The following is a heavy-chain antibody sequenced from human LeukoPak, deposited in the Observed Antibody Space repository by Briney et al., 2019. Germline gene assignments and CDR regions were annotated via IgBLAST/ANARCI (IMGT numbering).Heavy chain of an antibody. CDR3: ARFSAHQLRSGYYYYMDV. J-gene: IGHJ6*03. CDR1: GGSIRSYY. Sequence: EXLSLTXTVSGGSIRSYYWSWVGQPPGKGVEDIGHIYYTAIPDYTPSLKTRVTISLDSSKNQFSLKLSSVTAADTAVYSCARFSAHQLRSGYYYYMDVWGKGTTVTVSS. D-gene: IGHD2-2*01. CDR2: IYYTAIP. V-gene: IGHV4-59*01.